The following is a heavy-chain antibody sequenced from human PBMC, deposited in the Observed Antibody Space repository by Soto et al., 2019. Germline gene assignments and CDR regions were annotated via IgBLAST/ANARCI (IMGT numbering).Heavy chain of an antibody. CDR1: VFSFENYG. J-gene: IGHJ6*01. V-gene: IGHV3-33*06. Sequence: XGSLRLSCASSVFSFENYGMHCVRHSPGRWLEWVAIIWYDGSLQYYAAAVKGRFTISRDNSKNTLYLEMNSLRAEDTAVYYCANLWGDGYNLGHAYNGMDVWGQGTTHTVSS. D-gene: IGHD5-12*01. CDR2: IWYDGSLQ. CDR3: ANLWGDGYNLGHAYNGMDV.